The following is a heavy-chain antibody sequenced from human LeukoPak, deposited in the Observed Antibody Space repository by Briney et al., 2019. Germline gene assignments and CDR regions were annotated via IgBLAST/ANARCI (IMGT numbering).Heavy chain of an antibody. CDR3: ARDSSGWRHFDY. CDR1: GGSINNYY. J-gene: IGHJ4*02. V-gene: IGHV4-4*08. CDR2: IYTSGST. Sequence: SETLSLTCTVSGGSINNYYWTWIRQPPGKGLEWIGRIYTSGSTNYNPSLKSRVTISVDTSKNQFSLKLSSVTAADTAVYYCARDSSGWRHFDYWGQGTLVTVSS. D-gene: IGHD6-19*01.